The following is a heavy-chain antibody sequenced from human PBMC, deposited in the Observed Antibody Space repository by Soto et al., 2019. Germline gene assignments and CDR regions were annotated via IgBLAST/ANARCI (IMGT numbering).Heavy chain of an antibody. D-gene: IGHD3-16*01. Sequence: EVQLVESGGGLVQPGGSLRLSCAASGFTFSSYWMHWVRQAPGKGLVWVSRINSDGSSTSYADSVKGRFTISRDNAKNTLYLQMNNLRAEDTAVYYCASMTYYYYYYMDVWGKGTTVTVSS. CDR1: GFTFSSYW. J-gene: IGHJ6*03. V-gene: IGHV3-74*01. CDR2: INSDGSST. CDR3: ASMTYYYYYYMDV.